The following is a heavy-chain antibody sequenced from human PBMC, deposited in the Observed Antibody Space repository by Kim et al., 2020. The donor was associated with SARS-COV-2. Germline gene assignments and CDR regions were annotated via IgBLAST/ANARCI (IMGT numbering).Heavy chain of an antibody. Sequence: GGSLRLSCAASGFTFSSYAMSWVRQAPGKGLDWVSGLSGGGGYTYYADSVKGRFTISRDNSKNTLYLQMNSLRAEDTAVYYCAKDRGPHYDSSGYYYYWGQGTLVTVSS. J-gene: IGHJ4*02. D-gene: IGHD3-22*01. CDR1: GFTFSSYA. CDR3: AKDRGPHYDSSGYYYY. V-gene: IGHV3-23*01. CDR2: LSGGGGYT.